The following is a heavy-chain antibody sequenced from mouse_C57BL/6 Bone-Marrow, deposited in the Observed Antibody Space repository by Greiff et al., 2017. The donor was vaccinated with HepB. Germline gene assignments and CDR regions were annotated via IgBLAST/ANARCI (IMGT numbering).Heavy chain of an antibody. Sequence: EVQLQQSGAELVRPGASVKLSCTASGFNIKDYYMHWVKQRPEQGLEWIGRIDPEDGDTEYAPKFQGKATMTADTSSNTAYLQLSSLTSEDTAVYYCTRWILRYPYYFDYWGQGTTLTVSS. J-gene: IGHJ2*01. V-gene: IGHV14-1*01. CDR2: IDPEDGDT. D-gene: IGHD1-1*01. CDR1: GFNIKDYY. CDR3: TRWILRYPYYFDY.